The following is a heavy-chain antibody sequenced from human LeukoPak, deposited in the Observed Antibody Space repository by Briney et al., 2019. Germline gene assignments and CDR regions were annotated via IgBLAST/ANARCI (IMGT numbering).Heavy chain of an antibody. Sequence: ASVKVSCKASGYTFTGYYMHWVRQAPGQGLEWMGGIIPIFGTANYAQKFQGRVTITADESTSTAYMELSSLRSEDTAVYYCARDRGPQPYYYYMDVWGKGTTVTISS. CDR2: IIPIFGTA. CDR3: ARDRGPQPYYYYMDV. CDR1: GYTFTGYY. V-gene: IGHV1-69*13. J-gene: IGHJ6*03.